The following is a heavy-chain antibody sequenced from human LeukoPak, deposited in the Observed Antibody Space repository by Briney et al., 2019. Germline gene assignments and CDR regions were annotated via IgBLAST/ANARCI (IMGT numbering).Heavy chain of an antibody. J-gene: IGHJ4*02. Sequence: GGSLRLSCAASKFTFSSYWMHWVRQAPGKGLVRVSRINPDGSSTNYADSVKGRFTISRDNAKNSLYLQMNSLRAEDTAVYYCARDLSGNYTIDFWGQGTLVTVSS. CDR3: ARDLSGNYTIDF. CDR2: INPDGSST. D-gene: IGHD1-7*01. V-gene: IGHV3-74*01. CDR1: KFTFSSYW.